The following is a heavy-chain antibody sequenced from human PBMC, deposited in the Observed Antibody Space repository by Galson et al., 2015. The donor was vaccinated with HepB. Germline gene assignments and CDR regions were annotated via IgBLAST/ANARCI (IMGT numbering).Heavy chain of an antibody. CDR3: ARHREGRPLTGYYRWSGFDP. CDR2: IYYSGST. J-gene: IGHJ5*02. CDR1: GGSISSSSYY. V-gene: IGHV4-39*01. Sequence: SETLSLTCTVSGGSISSSSYYWGWIRQPPGKGLEWIGSIYYSGSTYYNPSLKSRVTISVDTSKNQFSLKLSSVTAADTAVYYCARHREGRPLTGYYRWSGFDPWGQGTLVTVSS. D-gene: IGHD3-9*01.